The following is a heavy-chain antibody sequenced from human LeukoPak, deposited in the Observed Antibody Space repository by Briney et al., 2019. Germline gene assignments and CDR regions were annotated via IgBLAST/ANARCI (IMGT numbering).Heavy chain of an antibody. Sequence: PSETLSLTCTVSGGSISSCGYYWSWVRQHPEKGLVWIGYIYYSGTAYYNPSLKSRVTMSVDTSKNHFSLKLDSVTAADTAVYYCARFSNDHGVKFDYWGQGTLVTVSS. V-gene: IGHV4-31*03. D-gene: IGHD4-17*01. CDR1: GGSISSCGYY. CDR3: ARFSNDHGVKFDY. J-gene: IGHJ4*02. CDR2: IYYSGTA.